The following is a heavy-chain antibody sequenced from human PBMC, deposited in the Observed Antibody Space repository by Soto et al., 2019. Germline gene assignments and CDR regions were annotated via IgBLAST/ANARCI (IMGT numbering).Heavy chain of an antibody. V-gene: IGHV1-69*01. CDR1: GGTFSSYA. D-gene: IGHD3-22*01. Sequence: QVQLVQSGAEVKKPGSSVKVSCKASGGTFSSYAISWVRQAPGQGLEWMGGIIPIFGTANYAQKFQGRVKITGDESTNTGYIELSSLRSEGTAVYYCARVPTESYYYDSSGYQDWYFDLWGRGTLVTVSS. J-gene: IGHJ2*01. CDR3: ARVPTESYYYDSSGYQDWYFDL. CDR2: IIPIFGTA.